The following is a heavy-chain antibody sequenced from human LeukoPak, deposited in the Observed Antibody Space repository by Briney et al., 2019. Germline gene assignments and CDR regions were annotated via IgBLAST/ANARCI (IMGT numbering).Heavy chain of an antibody. CDR3: ARAGYYDILTGDYYYYMDV. CDR1: GGSISSSSYY. J-gene: IGHJ6*03. Sequence: PSETLSLTCTVSGGSISSSSYYWGWIRQPPGKGLEWIGSIYYSGSTYYNPSLKSRVTISVDTSKNQFSLKLSSVTAADTAVYYCARAGYYDILTGDYYYYMDVWGKGTTVTVSS. CDR2: IYYSGST. V-gene: IGHV4-39*07. D-gene: IGHD3-9*01.